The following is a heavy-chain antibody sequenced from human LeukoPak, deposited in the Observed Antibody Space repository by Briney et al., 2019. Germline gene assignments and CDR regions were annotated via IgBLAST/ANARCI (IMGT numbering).Heavy chain of an antibody. V-gene: IGHV3-21*04. CDR2: ISSSSSYI. Sequence: PGGSLRLSCAASGFTFSSYSMNWVRQAPGKGLEWVSSISSSSSYIYYADSVKGRFTISRDNSKNTLYLQMNSLRAEDTAVYYCAKAGGSSRQYYFDYWGQGTLVTVSS. J-gene: IGHJ4*02. CDR1: GFTFSSYS. D-gene: IGHD1-26*01. CDR3: AKAGGSSRQYYFDY.